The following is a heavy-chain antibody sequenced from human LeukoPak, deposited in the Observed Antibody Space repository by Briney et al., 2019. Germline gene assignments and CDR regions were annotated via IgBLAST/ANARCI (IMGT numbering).Heavy chain of an antibody. CDR1: GFTFSSYG. V-gene: IGHV3-30*03. J-gene: IGHJ4*02. Sequence: GGSLRLSCVVSGFTFSSYGMHWVRQAPGKGLEWVAFMTYDGSKRPYADSVKGRFTISRDNSENTLYLQMNSLRAEDTAVYFCAREVARPNFFDYWGQGTLVTVSS. D-gene: IGHD6-6*01. CDR3: AREVARPNFFDY. CDR2: MTYDGSKR.